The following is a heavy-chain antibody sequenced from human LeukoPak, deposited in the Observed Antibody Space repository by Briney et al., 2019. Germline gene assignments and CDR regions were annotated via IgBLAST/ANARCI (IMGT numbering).Heavy chain of an antibody. Sequence: ASVKVSCKASGGTFSSYAISWVRQAPGQGLEGMGGIIPTFGTANYAQKFQGRVTITADEYTSTAYMELSSLRSEDTAVYYCARDYPDYYDSSGYYGAFFDYWGQGTLVTVSS. CDR3: ARDYPDYYDSSGYYGAFFDY. D-gene: IGHD3-22*01. CDR2: IIPTFGTA. V-gene: IGHV1-69*13. J-gene: IGHJ4*02. CDR1: GGTFSSYA.